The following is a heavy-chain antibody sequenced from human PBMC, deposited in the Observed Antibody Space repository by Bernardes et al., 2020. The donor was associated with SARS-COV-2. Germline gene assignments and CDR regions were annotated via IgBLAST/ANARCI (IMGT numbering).Heavy chain of an antibody. Sequence: GGSLRLSCTASGFIFGNYWMHWLRQAPGKGLVWVSRLKGDGSNINYADSVKGRFTISRDNAKNSLYLQMNSLRGEDTAVYYCARDRRYSGYDRPGYYYGMDVWGQGTTVTVSS. J-gene: IGHJ6*02. V-gene: IGHV3-74*01. CDR1: GFIFGNYW. CDR3: ARDRRYSGYDRPGYYYGMDV. D-gene: IGHD5-12*01. CDR2: LKGDGSNI.